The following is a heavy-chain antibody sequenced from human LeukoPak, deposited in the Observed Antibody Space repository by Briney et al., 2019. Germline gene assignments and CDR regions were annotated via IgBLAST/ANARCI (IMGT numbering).Heavy chain of an antibody. CDR3: VKGGYSSSRGYFDY. CDR1: GFTFSRYA. D-gene: IGHD6-13*01. Sequence: QPGGSLRLSCAASGFTFSRYAMSWVRQAPGKGLEWVSSFSGSDGSSDYADSVKGRFTISRGNSKNTLYLQMNSLRAEDTAIYYCVKGGYSSSRGYFDYWGQGTPVTVSS. V-gene: IGHV3-23*01. CDR2: FSGSDGSS. J-gene: IGHJ4*02.